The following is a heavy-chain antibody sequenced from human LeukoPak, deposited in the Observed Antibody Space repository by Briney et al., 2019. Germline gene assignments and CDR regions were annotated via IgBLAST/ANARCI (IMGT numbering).Heavy chain of an antibody. CDR3: ARRGPNWGFFDY. CDR2: ISGSGDSK. V-gene: IGHV3-23*01. J-gene: IGHJ4*02. Sequence: GGSLRLSCAASGFTFSNHAMSWVRPAPGKGLEWVSTISGSGDSKYYADSVKGRFTISGDNSKNTLYLQMNRLRAEDSAVYYCARRGPNWGFFDYWGRGTVVTVSS. CDR1: GFTFSNHA. D-gene: IGHD7-27*01.